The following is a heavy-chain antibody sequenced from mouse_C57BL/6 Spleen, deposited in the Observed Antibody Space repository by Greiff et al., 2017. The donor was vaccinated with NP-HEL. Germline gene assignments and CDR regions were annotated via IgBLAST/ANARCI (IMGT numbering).Heavy chain of an antibody. D-gene: IGHD4-1*01. J-gene: IGHJ2*01. Sequence: EVKLVESGGGLVQPGGSMKLSCVASGFTFSNYWMNWVRQSPEKGLEWVAQIRLKSDNYATHYVESVKGRFTISRDDSKSSVYLQMNNLRAEDTGMYYCTGTGTDFDYWGQGTTLTVSS. CDR3: TGTGTDFDY. CDR1: GFTFSNYW. CDR2: IRLKSDNYAT. V-gene: IGHV6-3*01.